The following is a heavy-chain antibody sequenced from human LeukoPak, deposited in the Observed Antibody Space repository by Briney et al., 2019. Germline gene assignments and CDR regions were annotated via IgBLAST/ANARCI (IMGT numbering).Heavy chain of an antibody. CDR1: GGTFSIYA. Sequence: SVKVSCKASGGTFSIYAISWVRQAPGQGLEWMGGIIPIFGTANYAQKFQGRVTITADESTSTAYMELSSLRSEDTAVYYCAREGTVYGSGSYLSYWGQGTLVTVSS. V-gene: IGHV1-69*13. D-gene: IGHD3-10*01. CDR3: AREGTVYGSGSYLSY. CDR2: IIPIFGTA. J-gene: IGHJ4*02.